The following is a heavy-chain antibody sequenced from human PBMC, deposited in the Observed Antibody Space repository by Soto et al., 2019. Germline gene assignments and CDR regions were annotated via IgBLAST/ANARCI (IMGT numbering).Heavy chain of an antibody. CDR2: TYYRSNWRH. D-gene: IGHD6-19*01. Sequence: PSQTLSLTCAISGDSVSSNTAAWNGIRSSPSRGLEWLGRTYYRSNWRHDYAVSVKSRITVNPDTSKNHFSLQLNSVTPADTAVYYCARGVAGTGFDLWGQGTLVTVSS. J-gene: IGHJ4*02. CDR3: ARGVAGTGFDL. CDR1: GDSVSSNTAA. V-gene: IGHV6-1*01.